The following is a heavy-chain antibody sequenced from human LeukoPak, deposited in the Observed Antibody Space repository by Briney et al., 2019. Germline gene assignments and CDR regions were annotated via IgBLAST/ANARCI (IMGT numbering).Heavy chain of an antibody. D-gene: IGHD5-12*01. Sequence: PGGSLRLSCEAPGFTFSDYWMHCVRQAPGKGLVWVSRIKTDGRSTNYADSVKGRFTISRDNAKNTLYLQMNSLRAEDTAVYYCARGRIGGWTDYWDQGTLVTVSS. V-gene: IGHV3-74*01. CDR2: IKTDGRST. CDR3: ARGRIGGWTDY. J-gene: IGHJ4*02. CDR1: GFTFSDYW.